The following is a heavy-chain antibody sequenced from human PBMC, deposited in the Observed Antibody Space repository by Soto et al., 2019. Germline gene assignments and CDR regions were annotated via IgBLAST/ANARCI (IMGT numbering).Heavy chain of an antibody. CDR1: GYTFTSYG. CDR2: ISAYNGNT. CDR3: ARDLAGDSSGYQDDY. Sequence: QVQLVQSGAEVKKPGASVKVSCKASGYTFTSYGISWVRQAPGQGLEWMGWISAYNGNTNYAQKLHGRVTMTTDTSTSTAYMELRSLRSDDTAVYYCARDLAGDSSGYQDDYWGQGTLVTVSS. V-gene: IGHV1-18*01. D-gene: IGHD3-22*01. J-gene: IGHJ4*02.